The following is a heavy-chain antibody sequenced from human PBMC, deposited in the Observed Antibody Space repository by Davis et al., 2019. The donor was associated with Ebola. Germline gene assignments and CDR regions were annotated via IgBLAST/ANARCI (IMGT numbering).Heavy chain of an antibody. V-gene: IGHV7-4-1*02. CDR1: GYTFTRHA. Sequence: AASVKVSCKASGYTFTRHAMNWVRQAPGQGLEWMGWINTNTGKATYAQGFTGRFVFSLDTSVSTAYLQISSLKAEDTAVYYCARDWTTDADDGYIFGYWGQGTLVTVSS. CDR3: ARDWTTDADDGYIFGY. CDR2: INTNTGKA. J-gene: IGHJ4*02. D-gene: IGHD4-11*01.